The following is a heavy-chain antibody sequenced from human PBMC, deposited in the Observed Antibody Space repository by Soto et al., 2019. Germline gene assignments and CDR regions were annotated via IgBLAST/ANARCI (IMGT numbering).Heavy chain of an antibody. V-gene: IGHV3-48*01. CDR2: ISSSSSTI. D-gene: IGHD4-17*01. Sequence: GGSLRLSCAASGFTFSSYSMNWVRQAPGKGLEWVSYISSSSSTIYYADSVKGRFTISRDNAKNSLYLQMNSQRAEDTAVYYCARGGGDYSYYYYMDVWGKGTTVTVSS. CDR1: GFTFSSYS. J-gene: IGHJ6*03. CDR3: ARGGGDYSYYYYMDV.